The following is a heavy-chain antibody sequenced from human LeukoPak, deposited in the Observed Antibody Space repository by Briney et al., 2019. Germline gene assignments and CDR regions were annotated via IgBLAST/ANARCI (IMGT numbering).Heavy chain of an antibody. Sequence: PGGSLRLSCAASGFTFYSYSMAWVRQTPGKGLEWVSSTSGSGGSTYYADSVKGRFTISRDNLKNTLYLEMNSLRAEDTAVYFCAKDSGGTLTWFDPWGQGTLVTVSS. CDR3: AKDSGGTLTWFDP. CDR2: TSGSGGST. CDR1: GFTFYSYS. J-gene: IGHJ5*02. D-gene: IGHD1-26*01. V-gene: IGHV3-23*01.